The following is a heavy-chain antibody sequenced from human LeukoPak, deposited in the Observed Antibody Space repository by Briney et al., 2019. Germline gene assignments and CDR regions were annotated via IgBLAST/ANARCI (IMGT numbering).Heavy chain of an antibody. CDR3: ARVSRWNDWASEE. J-gene: IGHJ4*02. CDR2: IYYSGNT. D-gene: IGHD1-1*01. Sequence: SETLSLTCTVSGGSISSYYWNWVRQPPGKGLEWIGFIYYSGNTNYHPSLKSRVTISVDTSKYQFSLRLSSVTAADTAVYYCARVSRWNDWASEEWGQGTLVTVSS. CDR1: GGSISSYY. V-gene: IGHV4-59*01.